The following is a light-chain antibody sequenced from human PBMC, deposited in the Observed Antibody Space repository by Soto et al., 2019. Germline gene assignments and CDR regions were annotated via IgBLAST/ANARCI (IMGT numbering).Light chain of an antibody. J-gene: IGKJ2*01. V-gene: IGKV4-1*01. Sequence: DIVMTQSPDSLAVSLGERATINCKSSQTVSYSSNNKNFLAWYQQKSGQPPKLLIYWASTRGSGVPDRFSGSGSGTDFTLTISSLQAEDVAVYYCQQYFITPYTFGQGTKLEIK. CDR1: QTVSYSSNNKNF. CDR2: WAS. CDR3: QQYFITPYT.